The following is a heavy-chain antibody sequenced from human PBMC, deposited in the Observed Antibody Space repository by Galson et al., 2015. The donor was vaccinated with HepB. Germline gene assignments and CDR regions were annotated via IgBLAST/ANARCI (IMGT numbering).Heavy chain of an antibody. CDR3: AKDLARITTIVGAIRRAHKGFDS. V-gene: IGHV3-66*01. CDR2: IYSGGST. J-gene: IGHJ5*01. Sequence: SLRLSCAASGFAVNSNYMSWVRQAPGKGLEWVSFIYSGGSTNYADSVKGRFTISRDNSKNTLYLQMNRLRAEDTAVYYCAKDLARITTIVGAIRRAHKGFDSWGQGTLVTVSS. CDR1: GFAVNSNY. D-gene: IGHD3-22*01.